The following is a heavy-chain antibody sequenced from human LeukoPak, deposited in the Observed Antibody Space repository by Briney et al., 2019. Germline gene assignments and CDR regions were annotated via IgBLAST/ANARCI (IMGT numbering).Heavy chain of an antibody. Sequence: SVKVSCKASGGTFSSYAISWVRQAPGQGLEWMGRIIPILGIANYAQKFQGRVTMTEDTSTDTAYMELSSLRSEDTAVYYCATDVQGPAAIRSPDYWGQGTLVTVS. CDR1: GGTFSSYA. D-gene: IGHD2-2*01. CDR3: ATDVQGPAAIRSPDY. V-gene: IGHV1-69*04. J-gene: IGHJ4*02. CDR2: IIPILGIA.